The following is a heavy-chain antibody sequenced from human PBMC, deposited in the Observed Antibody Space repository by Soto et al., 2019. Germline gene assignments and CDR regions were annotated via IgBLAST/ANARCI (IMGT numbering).Heavy chain of an antibody. CDR3: ARRASSGRDPFYFDY. D-gene: IGHD6-6*01. CDR1: GGSISIGGYY. Sequence: QVQLQESGPGLVKPSQPLALTCTVSGGSISIGGYYWSWIRQNPEKGLEWIGYIYYSGSTYYNPSRKSRITISVDTSKNPFSLKLISVTAADTAVYYCARRASSGRDPFYFDYWGQGSLVTVSS. CDR2: IYYSGST. V-gene: IGHV4-31*03. J-gene: IGHJ4*02.